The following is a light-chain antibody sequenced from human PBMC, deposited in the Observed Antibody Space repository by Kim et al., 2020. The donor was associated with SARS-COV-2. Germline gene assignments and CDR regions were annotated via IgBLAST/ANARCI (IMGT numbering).Light chain of an antibody. CDR1: SSNIGAGYP. Sequence: QSVLTQPPSVSGAPGQRVTISCTGSSSNIGAGYPVHWYQQLPGTAPKLLIYGNNNRPSGVPDRISGSKSGTSASLAITGLQAEDEADYYCQSHDNSLSGWVFGAGTQLTVL. CDR2: GNN. V-gene: IGLV1-40*01. CDR3: QSHDNSLSGWV. J-gene: IGLJ3*02.